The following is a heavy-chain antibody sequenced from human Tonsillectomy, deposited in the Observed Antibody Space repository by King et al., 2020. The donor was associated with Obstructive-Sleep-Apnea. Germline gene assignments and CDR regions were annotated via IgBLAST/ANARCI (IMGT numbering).Heavy chain of an antibody. CDR1: GFTFDSYA. V-gene: IGHV3-23*04. CDR2: INSRGTT. Sequence: VQLVESGGGLVQPGGSLRLSCAASGFTFDSYAMSWVLQSSGKGLEWFSAINSRGTTFYADSVKGRFTISRDNSKYTVDLQVNSLRAEDTAFYYCAKEGGGSGVYWVDSWGQGTLVTVSS. CDR3: AKEGGGSGVYWVDS. D-gene: IGHD3-10*01. J-gene: IGHJ5*01.